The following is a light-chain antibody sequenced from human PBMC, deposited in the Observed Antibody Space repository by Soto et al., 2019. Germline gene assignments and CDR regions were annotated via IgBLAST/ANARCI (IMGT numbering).Light chain of an antibody. J-gene: IGLJ2*01. CDR2: DVT. CDR3: SSYASSNTLERV. V-gene: IGLV2-14*01. Sequence: QSVLTQPASVSGSPGQSITISCTGTSSDVGVYNYVSWYQQHPGKVPKLMIYDVTNRPSGVSNRFSGSKSGNTASLSISGLQTEDEADYYCSSYASSNTLERVFGGGTKLTVL. CDR1: SSDVGVYNY.